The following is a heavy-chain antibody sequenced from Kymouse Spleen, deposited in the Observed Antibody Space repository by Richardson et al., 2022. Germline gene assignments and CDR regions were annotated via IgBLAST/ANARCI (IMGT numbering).Heavy chain of an antibody. D-gene: IGHD6-13*01. CDR1: GFTFSSYG. J-gene: IGHJ6*02. CDR3: ARDSHSPYSSSWGYYYYGMDV. CDR2: IWYDGSNK. Sequence: QVQLVESGGGVVQPGRSLRLSCAASGFTFSSYGMHWVRQAPGKGLEWVAVIWYDGSNKYYADSVKGRFTISRDNSKNTLYLQMNSLRAEDTAVYYCARDSHSPYSSSWGYYYYGMDVWGQGTTVTVSS. V-gene: IGHV3-33*01.